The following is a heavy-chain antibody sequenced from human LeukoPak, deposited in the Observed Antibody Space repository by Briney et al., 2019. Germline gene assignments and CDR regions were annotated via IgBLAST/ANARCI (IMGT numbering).Heavy chain of an antibody. D-gene: IGHD2-15*01. CDR3: ARELPGYCSGGSCYRNYYYYYMDV. J-gene: IGHJ6*03. Sequence: PGGSLRLSCAASGFTVSSNYMSWVRQAPGKGLEWVSLIYSGGSTDYADSVKGRFTISRDNSKNTLYLQMNSLRANDTAVYYCARELPGYCSGGSCYRNYYYYYMDVWGKGTTVTVSS. V-gene: IGHV3-53*01. CDR2: IYSGGST. CDR1: GFTVSSNY.